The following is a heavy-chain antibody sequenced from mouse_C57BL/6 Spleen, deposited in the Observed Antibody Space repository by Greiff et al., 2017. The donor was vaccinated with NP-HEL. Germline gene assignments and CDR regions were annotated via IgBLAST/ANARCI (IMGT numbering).Heavy chain of an antibody. D-gene: IGHD5-2*01. J-gene: IGHJ2*01. Sequence: SGAELVKPAASLKLSCTASGYNIKDIYIHWVKQRPEKGLERIRRTDPANGNTKYDPKFQGKATITADTSSNTAYPQLSSLTSEDTAVYYCRISTINAWGQGTTLTVSS. V-gene: IGHV14-3*02. CDR2: TDPANGNT. CDR3: RISTINA. CDR1: GYNIKDIY.